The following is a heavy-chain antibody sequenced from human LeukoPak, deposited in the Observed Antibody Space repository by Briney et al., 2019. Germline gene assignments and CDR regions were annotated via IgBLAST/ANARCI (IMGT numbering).Heavy chain of an antibody. CDR2: VSSTASSK. V-gene: IGHV3-48*03. CDR3: ARDTPGGAFDF. Sequence: GGSLRLSCAASGFTFDSYEMNWDRQPPGKGLEWVSYVSSTASSKHYAESVKGRFTISRDNAKNSLFLQMNSLRGEDTAVYFCARDTPGGAFDFWGQGTMVTVSS. J-gene: IGHJ3*01. CDR1: GFTFDSYE. D-gene: IGHD2-15*01.